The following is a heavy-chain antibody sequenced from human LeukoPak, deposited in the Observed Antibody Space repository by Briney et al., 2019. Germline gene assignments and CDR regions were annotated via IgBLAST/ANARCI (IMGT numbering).Heavy chain of an antibody. CDR1: GFTFSSYS. Sequence: PGGSLRLSCAASGFTFSSYSMNWVRQAPGKGLEWVSSISSSGSTIYYADSVKGRFTISRDNAKNSLYLQMNSLRAEDTAVYYCARDGPVIHDYGDYVDAFDIWGQGTMVTVSS. CDR3: ARDGPVIHDYGDYVDAFDI. J-gene: IGHJ3*02. CDR2: ISSSGSTI. V-gene: IGHV3-21*04. D-gene: IGHD4-17*01.